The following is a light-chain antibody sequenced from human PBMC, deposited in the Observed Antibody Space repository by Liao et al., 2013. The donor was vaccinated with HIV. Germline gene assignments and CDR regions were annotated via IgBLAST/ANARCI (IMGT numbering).Light chain of an antibody. V-gene: IGLV3-1*01. Sequence: SYEXTQPPSVSVSPGQTASITCSGHKLGDQYAYWYQQKPGQSPVVVIYEDTKRPSGIPERFSGSNSGNTATLTISGTQAMDEAEYHCQVWDSSTACVVFGGGTRLTVL. CDR2: EDT. J-gene: IGLJ2*01. CDR3: QVWDSSTACVV. CDR1: KLGDQY.